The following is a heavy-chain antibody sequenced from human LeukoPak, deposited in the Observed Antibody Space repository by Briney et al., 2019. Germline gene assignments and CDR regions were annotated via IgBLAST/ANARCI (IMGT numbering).Heavy chain of an antibody. V-gene: IGHV3-74*01. CDR3: ARARYFDY. Sequence: GGSLRLSCAASGCTFSSYWMYWVRQAPGKGLVWVSRINSDGSSTSYADSVKGRCSISRDNAKNTLYLQVKSLRVEDTAVYYCARARYFDYWGQGTLVTVSS. CDR1: GCTFSSYW. CDR2: INSDGSST. D-gene: IGHD1-14*01. J-gene: IGHJ4*02.